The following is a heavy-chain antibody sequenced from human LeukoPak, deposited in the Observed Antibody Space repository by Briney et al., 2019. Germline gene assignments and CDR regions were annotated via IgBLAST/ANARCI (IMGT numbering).Heavy chain of an antibody. J-gene: IGHJ4*02. V-gene: IGHV1-8*01. CDR3: VLGATIKYFDY. CDR1: GYTFTSYD. D-gene: IGHD5-24*01. CDR2: MNPNSGNT. Sequence: GASVKVSCKASGYTFTSYDIDWVRQATGQGLEWMGWMNPNSGNTGYAQKFQGRVTMTRNTSISTAYMELSSLRSEDTAVYYCVLGATIKYFDYWGQGTLVTVSS.